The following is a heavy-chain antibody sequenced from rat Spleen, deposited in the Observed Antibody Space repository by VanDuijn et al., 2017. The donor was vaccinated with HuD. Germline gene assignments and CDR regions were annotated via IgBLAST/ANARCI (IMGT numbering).Heavy chain of an antibody. V-gene: IGHV5-20*01. CDR3: VTEDLGVRD. Sequence: EVQLVESGGGLVQPGRSMKLSCAASGFTFSDYYMAWVRQAPGKGLEWVASITDTGGSTFYPDSMKGRFTISRDNAQNTLFLQMNKLGSEDTAIYYCVTEDLGVRDWGQGVMVTVSS. CDR2: ITDTGGST. CDR1: GFTFSDYY. D-gene: IGHD4-4*01. J-gene: IGHJ2*01.